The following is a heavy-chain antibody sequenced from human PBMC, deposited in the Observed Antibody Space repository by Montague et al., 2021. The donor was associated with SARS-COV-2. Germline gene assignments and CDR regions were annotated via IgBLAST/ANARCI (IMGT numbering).Heavy chain of an antibody. CDR2: INHSGST. CDR3: ARGADYDFWSGFLRYKWFDP. Sequence: SETLSLTCAVYGGSLSGYYWAWIRQTPAKGLEWIGEINHSGSTNHNPSLKSRLTISVDTSKKQFSLKLNSMTAADTAVYYCARGADYDFWSGFLRYKWFDPWGLGTPVTVSS. J-gene: IGHJ5*02. D-gene: IGHD3-3*01. CDR1: GGSLSGYY. V-gene: IGHV4-34*01.